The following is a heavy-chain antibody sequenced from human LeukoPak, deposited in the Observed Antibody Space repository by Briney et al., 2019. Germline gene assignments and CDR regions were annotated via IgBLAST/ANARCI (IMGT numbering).Heavy chain of an antibody. CDR2: ISGSGGST. J-gene: IGHJ4*02. CDR1: GFTFSNYA. CDR3: AKGGQNYDFWRFDY. D-gene: IGHD3-3*01. V-gene: IGHV3-23*01. Sequence: PGGSLRLSCAASGFTFSNYAMNWVRQAPGKGLEWVSSISGSGGSTYFAGSVKGQVTISRDNSKNTMYMQMNSLRVEDTAVYYCAKGGQNYDFWRFDYWGQGSLVTVSS.